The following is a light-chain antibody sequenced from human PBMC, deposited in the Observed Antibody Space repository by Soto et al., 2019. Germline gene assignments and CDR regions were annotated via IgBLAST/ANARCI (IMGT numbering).Light chain of an antibody. CDR3: QQRGNWPPT. J-gene: IGKJ3*01. Sequence: EIVLTQSPATLSLSPGERATLSCRASQSVSSFLAWYQQKPGQPPRLLIYDASNRATGIPGRFSGSGSGTDFNLTISSLEPEDFAAYYCQQRGNWPPTFGPGTKVDI. CDR2: DAS. CDR1: QSVSSF. V-gene: IGKV3-11*01.